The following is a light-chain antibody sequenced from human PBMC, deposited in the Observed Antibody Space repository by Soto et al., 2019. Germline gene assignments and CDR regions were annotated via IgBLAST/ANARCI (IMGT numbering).Light chain of an antibody. J-gene: IGKJ1*01. CDR3: QQYGSSPWT. Sequence: ETVLTQSPGTLSLSPGERATLSCRASQTIRSNYFAWYRQTPGQAPRLLIYGASNRATGISDRFSGSGSGTDFTRFISRLEPEDFALYYCQQYGSSPWTFGQGTKVEIK. CDR2: GAS. V-gene: IGKV3-20*01. CDR1: QTIRSNY.